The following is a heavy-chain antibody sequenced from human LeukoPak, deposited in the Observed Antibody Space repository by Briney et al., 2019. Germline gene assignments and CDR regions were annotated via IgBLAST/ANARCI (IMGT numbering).Heavy chain of an antibody. CDR1: GGSISSHNYY. J-gene: IGHJ4*02. V-gene: IGHV4-61*01. Sequence: SETLSLTCTVSGGSISSHNYYWSWIRQPPGKGLEWIGYFYDSGSANYNPSLKSRVTISVDTSKSQFSLKLSSVTAADTAVYYCARSSLAAPPDYWGQGTLVTVSS. D-gene: IGHD6-6*01. CDR3: ARSSLAAPPDY. CDR2: FYDSGSA.